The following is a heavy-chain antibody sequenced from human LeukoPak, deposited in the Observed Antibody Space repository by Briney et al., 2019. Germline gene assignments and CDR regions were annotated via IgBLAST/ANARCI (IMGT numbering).Heavy chain of an antibody. D-gene: IGHD3-10*01. J-gene: IGHJ4*02. CDR3: AKAHNMVRGAIRFFDY. CDR2: ISGSGGST. Sequence: PGGSLRLSCAASGFTFSRYIMNWVRQAPGKGLEWVSAISGSGGSTYYADSVKGRFTISRDNSKNTLYLQMNSLRAEDTAVYYCAKAHNMVRGAIRFFDYWGQGTLVTVSS. CDR1: GFTFSRYI. V-gene: IGHV3-23*01.